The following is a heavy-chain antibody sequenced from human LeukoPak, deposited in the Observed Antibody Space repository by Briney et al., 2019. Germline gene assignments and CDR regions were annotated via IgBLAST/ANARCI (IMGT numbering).Heavy chain of an antibody. CDR1: GYSISSDYY. V-gene: IGHV4-38-2*02. J-gene: IGHJ4*02. CDR3: ASSSKHRDY. D-gene: IGHD2-15*01. Sequence: SETLSLTCTVSGYSISSDYYWGWIRQPPGKGLEWIGNIFHNGNTYYTPSLKSRVTMSIGTSKKQFFLKLRTATAADTAVYYCASSSKHRDYWGQGTLVTVSS. CDR2: IFHNGNT.